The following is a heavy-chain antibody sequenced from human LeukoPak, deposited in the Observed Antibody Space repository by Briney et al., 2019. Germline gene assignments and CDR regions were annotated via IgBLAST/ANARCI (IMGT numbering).Heavy chain of an antibody. D-gene: IGHD6-19*01. V-gene: IGHV3-23*01. J-gene: IGHJ3*02. Sequence: TGGSLRLSCAASGFTFSSYAMSWVRQAPGKGLEWVSGISGSGGNTYYADSVKGRFTTSRDNSKNTLYLQMHSLRAEDTAVYYCAGYLLAVALFDIWGQGTMVTVSS. CDR2: ISGSGGNT. CDR3: AGYLLAVALFDI. CDR1: GFTFSSYA.